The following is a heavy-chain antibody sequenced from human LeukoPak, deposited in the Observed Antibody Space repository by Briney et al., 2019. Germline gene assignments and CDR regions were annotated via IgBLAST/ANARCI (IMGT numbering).Heavy chain of an antibody. Sequence: GGSLRLSCAASGXTFSSYAMHWVRQAPGKGLEWVAVISYDGSNKYYADSVKGRFTISRDNAKNLLFLQMNSLGAEDTAVYYCARVSMVTTNFDFWGQGTLVTVSS. CDR2: ISYDGSNK. CDR1: GXTFSSYA. J-gene: IGHJ4*02. CDR3: ARVSMVTTNFDF. D-gene: IGHD4-17*01. V-gene: IGHV3-30-3*01.